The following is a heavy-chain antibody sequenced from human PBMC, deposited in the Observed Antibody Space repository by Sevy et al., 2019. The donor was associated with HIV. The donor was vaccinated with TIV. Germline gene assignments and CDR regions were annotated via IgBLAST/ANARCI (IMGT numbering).Heavy chain of an antibody. CDR1: GFTLSDYY. V-gene: IGHV3-11*01. CDR3: ARDRRKTYYYGSGSFDDAFDI. CDR2: ISSSGSTI. D-gene: IGHD3-10*01. Sequence: GGSLRLSCAASGFTLSDYYMSWIRQAPGKGLEWVSYISSSGSTIYYADSVKGRFTISRDNAKNSLYLQMNSLRAEDTAVYYCARDRRKTYYYGSGSFDDAFDIWGQGTMVTVSS. J-gene: IGHJ3*02.